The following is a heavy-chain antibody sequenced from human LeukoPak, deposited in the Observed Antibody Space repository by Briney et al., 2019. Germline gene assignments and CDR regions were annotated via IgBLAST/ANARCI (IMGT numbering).Heavy chain of an antibody. CDR3: ARQLYCSSTSCYGFDY. CDR1: GGSISSYY. V-gene: IGHV4-59*08. D-gene: IGHD2-2*01. J-gene: IGHJ4*02. CDR2: IYYSGST. Sequence: PSETLSLTCTVSGGSISSYYWSWIRQPPGKGLEWIGYIYYSGSTNYNPSLKSRVTISVDTSKNQFSLKLSSVTAADTAVYYCARQLYCSSTSCYGFDYWGQGTLVTVSS.